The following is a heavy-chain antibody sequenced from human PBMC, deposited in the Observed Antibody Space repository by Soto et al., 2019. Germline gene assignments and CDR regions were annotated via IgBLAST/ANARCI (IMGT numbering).Heavy chain of an antibody. V-gene: IGHV3-23*01. Sequence: PGGSLRLSCAASGVTFSSYAMSWVRQAPGKGLEWVSAISGSGGSTYYADSVKGRFTISRDNSKNTLYLQMNSLRAEDTAVYYCAKDHQAPKYYYYGMDVWGQGTTVTVSS. D-gene: IGHD2-2*01. CDR1: GVTFSSYA. CDR3: AKDHQAPKYYYYGMDV. J-gene: IGHJ6*02. CDR2: ISGSGGST.